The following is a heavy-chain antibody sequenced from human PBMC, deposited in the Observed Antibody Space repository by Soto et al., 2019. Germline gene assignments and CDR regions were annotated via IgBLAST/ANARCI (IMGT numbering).Heavy chain of an antibody. D-gene: IGHD2-15*01. CDR3: ARHSRCSGGSCYPYYYYYYMDV. CDR1: GGSISSYY. CDR2: IYYSGST. Sequence: SETLSLTCTVSGGSISSYYWSWIRQPPEKGLERIGYIYYSGSTNYHPSLKSRVTISVDTSKNQFSLKLSSVTAADTAVYYCARHSRCSGGSCYPYYYYYYMDVWGKGTTVTVSS. J-gene: IGHJ6*03. V-gene: IGHV4-59*08.